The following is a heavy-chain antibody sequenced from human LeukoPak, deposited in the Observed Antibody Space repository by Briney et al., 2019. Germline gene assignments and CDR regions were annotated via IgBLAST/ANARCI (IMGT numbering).Heavy chain of an antibody. CDR3: ARVRYSYGYNYYYYMDV. J-gene: IGHJ6*03. D-gene: IGHD5-18*01. V-gene: IGHV3-20*04. Sequence: GGSLRLSCAASGFTFDDYGMSWVRQAPGKGLEWVSGINWNGGSTGYADSVKGRFTISGDNAKNSLYLQMNSLRAEDTALYYRARVRYSYGYNYYYYMDVWGKGTTVTVSS. CDR2: INWNGGST. CDR1: GFTFDDYG.